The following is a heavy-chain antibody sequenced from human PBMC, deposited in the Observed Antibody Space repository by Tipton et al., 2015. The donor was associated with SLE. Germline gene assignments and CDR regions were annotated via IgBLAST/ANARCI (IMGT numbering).Heavy chain of an antibody. CDR1: GYTFTSYG. CDR2: ISADNGNT. Sequence: QLVQSGAEVKKPGASVKVSCKASGYTFTSYGISWVRQAPGQGLEWMGWISADNGNTNYAQKLQGRVTMTTDTSTSTAYMELRSLRSDDAAVYYGERDVGYGSGSPRFDYWGQGTLVTVSA. CDR3: ERDVGYGSGSPRFDY. J-gene: IGHJ4*02. D-gene: IGHD3-10*01. V-gene: IGHV1-18*01.